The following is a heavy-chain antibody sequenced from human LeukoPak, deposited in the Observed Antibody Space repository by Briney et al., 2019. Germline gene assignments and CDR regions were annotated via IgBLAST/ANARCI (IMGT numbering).Heavy chain of an antibody. CDR2: TYYTGTT. D-gene: IGHD1-7*01. CDR1: GDSISSYH. Sequence: SETLSLTCTVSGDSISSYHWSWIRQPPGKGLEWIGYTYYTGTTNYNPSLKSRLTISVDTSKSQFSLRLSSVTAADTAVYYCARRLTTGTNDYWGQGTLVTVSS. J-gene: IGHJ4*02. CDR3: ARRLTTGTNDY. V-gene: IGHV4-59*08.